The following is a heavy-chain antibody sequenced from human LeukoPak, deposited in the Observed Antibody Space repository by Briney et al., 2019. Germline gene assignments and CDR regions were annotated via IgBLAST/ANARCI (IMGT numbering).Heavy chain of an antibody. CDR3: ARDSMFYPRHGDYFDY. CDR2: IYYTGRT. Sequence: SETLSLTCTVSGGSISGSSYYWGWIRQPPGKGLEWIGSIYYTGRTYYNPSLKSRVTISVDTSKNQFSLKLSSVTAADTAVYYCARDSMFYPRHGDYFDYWGQGTLVTVSS. D-gene: IGHD4-17*01. CDR1: GGSISGSSYY. V-gene: IGHV4-39*07. J-gene: IGHJ4*02.